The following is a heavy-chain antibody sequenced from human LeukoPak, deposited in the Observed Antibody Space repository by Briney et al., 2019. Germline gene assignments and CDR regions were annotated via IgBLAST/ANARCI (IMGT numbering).Heavy chain of an antibody. CDR2: IRGYNGDT. D-gene: IGHD6-19*01. Sequence: ASVNVSCKASRYTFTSYGIIWVRQAPGQGLAWMGWIRGYNGDTKYAQKLQGRVTMTTDTSTTTAYTELKSLRSDDTAVYYCARDGSSSGWYGFDYWGQGTQVTVSS. CDR3: ARDGSSSGWYGFDY. CDR1: RYTFTSYG. V-gene: IGHV1-18*04. J-gene: IGHJ4*02.